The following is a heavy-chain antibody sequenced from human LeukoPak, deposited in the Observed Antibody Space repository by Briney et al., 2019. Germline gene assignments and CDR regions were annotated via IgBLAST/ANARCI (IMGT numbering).Heavy chain of an antibody. CDR1: GYSFTSYW. CDR3: ARRYCSSTSCYNSFDP. J-gene: IGHJ5*02. Sequence: GESLKISCKDSGYSFTSYWIGWVRQMPGKGLEWMGIIYPGDSDTRYSPSFQGQVTISADKSISTAYLQWSSLKASDTAMYYCARRYCSSTSCYNSFDPWGQGTLVTVSS. V-gene: IGHV5-51*01. D-gene: IGHD2-2*02. CDR2: IYPGDSDT.